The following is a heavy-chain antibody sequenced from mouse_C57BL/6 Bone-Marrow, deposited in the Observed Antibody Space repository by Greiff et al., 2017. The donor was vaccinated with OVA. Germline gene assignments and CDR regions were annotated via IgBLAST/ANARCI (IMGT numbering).Heavy chain of an antibody. D-gene: IGHD2-1*01. J-gene: IGHJ4*01. CDR1: GYTFTSYW. V-gene: IGHV1-64*01. Sequence: QVQLQQPGAELVKPGASVKLSCKASGYTFTSYWMHWVKQRPGQGLEWIGMIHPNSGSTNYNEKFKSKATLTVDKSSSTTYMQLSSLTSEDSAVYYCARSSTGAMDYWGQGTSVTVSS. CDR2: IHPNSGST. CDR3: ARSSTGAMDY.